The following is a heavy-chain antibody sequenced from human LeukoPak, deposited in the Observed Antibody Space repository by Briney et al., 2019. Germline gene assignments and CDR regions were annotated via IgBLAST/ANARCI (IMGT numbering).Heavy chain of an antibody. J-gene: IGHJ4*02. CDR2: IYYSGST. V-gene: IGHV4-59*01. CDR3: ARGYYYDSSGSFDY. D-gene: IGHD3-22*01. Sequence: SETLSLTCTVSGGSIGSYYWSWIRQPPGKGLEWIGYIYYSGSTNYNPSLKSRVTISVDTSKNQFSLKLSSVTAADTAVYYCARGYYYDSSGSFDYWGQGTLVTVSS. CDR1: GGSIGSYY.